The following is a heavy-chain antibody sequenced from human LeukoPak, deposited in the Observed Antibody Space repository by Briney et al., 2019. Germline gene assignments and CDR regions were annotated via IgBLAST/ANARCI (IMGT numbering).Heavy chain of an antibody. CDR1: GDSISSYY. V-gene: IGHV4-59*01. J-gene: IGHJ4*02. CDR3: ARSYSSGPFDL. D-gene: IGHD6-19*01. Sequence: SETLSLTCTVSGDSISSYYWNWIRQPPGKGLEWIGYIYYSGSTKYNASLKSRVTISLDTSNNEFSLKLRSMTAADTAVYYCARSYSSGPFDLWGQGTLVIASS. CDR2: IYYSGST.